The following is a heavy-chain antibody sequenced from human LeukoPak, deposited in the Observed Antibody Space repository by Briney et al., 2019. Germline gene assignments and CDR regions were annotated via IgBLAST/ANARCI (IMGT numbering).Heavy chain of an antibody. CDR3: ARHLAAAGTNNWFDP. D-gene: IGHD6-13*01. CDR1: GYTFTSYA. V-gene: IGHV1-3*01. Sequence: ASVKVSCKASGYTFTSYAMHWVRQAPGQRLEWMGWINAGNGNTKYSQKFQGRVTITRDTSASTAYMEQSSLRSEDTAVYYCARHLAAAGTNNWFDPWGQGTLVTVSS. CDR2: INAGNGNT. J-gene: IGHJ5*02.